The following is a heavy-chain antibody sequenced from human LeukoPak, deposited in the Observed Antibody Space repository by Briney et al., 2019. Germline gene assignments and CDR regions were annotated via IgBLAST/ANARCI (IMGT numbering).Heavy chain of an antibody. J-gene: IGHJ6*02. CDR1: GFTFDVYA. CDR2: ISWNSGTV. Sequence: GGSLRLSCAASGFTFDVYAMHWVRQAPGKGLEWVSGISWNSGTVDYADSVKGRFTISRDNAKNSLYLQMNSLRAEDTALYYCVKDVGRNYYYGMDVWGQGTTVTVSS. CDR3: VKDVGRNYYYGMDV. V-gene: IGHV3-9*01.